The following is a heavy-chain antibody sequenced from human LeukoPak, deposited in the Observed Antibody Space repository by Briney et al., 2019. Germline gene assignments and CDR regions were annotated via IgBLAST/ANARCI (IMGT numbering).Heavy chain of an antibody. J-gene: IGHJ4*02. CDR3: ARHLSGVTGYTYGRGIDY. CDR2: ISSSGSTI. CDR1: GFTFSSYE. D-gene: IGHD5-18*01. V-gene: IGHV3-48*03. Sequence: GGSLRLSCAASGFTFSSYEMNWVRQAPGKGLEWVSYISSSGSTIYYADSEKGRFTISRDNAKKSMYLQMNSLRAEDTAVYYCARHLSGVTGYTYGRGIDYWGQGTLVTVSS.